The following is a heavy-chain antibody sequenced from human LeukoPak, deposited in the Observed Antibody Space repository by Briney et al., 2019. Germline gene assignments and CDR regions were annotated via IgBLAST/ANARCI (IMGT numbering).Heavy chain of an antibody. CDR3: AKGQYCSSTSCYAAPFDY. CDR1: GFTFSSYA. CDR2: ISGSGGST. D-gene: IGHD2-2*01. J-gene: IGHJ4*02. V-gene: IGHV3-23*01. Sequence: PGGSLRLSCAASGFTFSSYAMSWVRQAPGKGLEWVSAISGSGGSTYYADSVKGRFTISRDNSKNTLYLQMNSLRAEDTAVYYCAKGQYCSSTSCYAAPFDYWGQGTLVTVSS.